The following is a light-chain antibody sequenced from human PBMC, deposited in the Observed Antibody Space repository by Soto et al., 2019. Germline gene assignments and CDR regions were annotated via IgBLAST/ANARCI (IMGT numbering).Light chain of an antibody. CDR1: QSVSSN. V-gene: IGKV3-15*01. CDR2: GAS. Sequence: EIVMTQSPATLSVSPGERATLSCRASQSVSSNLAWYQQKPGQAPRLLIYGASTRATGIPARFSGSGSGTEFTHTISSLQSEDFAVYYCQHYNNWPPVYTFGQGTKLEIK. J-gene: IGKJ2*01. CDR3: QHYNNWPPVYT.